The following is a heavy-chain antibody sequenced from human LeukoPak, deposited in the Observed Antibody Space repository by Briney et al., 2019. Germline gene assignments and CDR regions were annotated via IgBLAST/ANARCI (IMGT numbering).Heavy chain of an antibody. Sequence: PGGSLRLSCAASGFNFIDYSMNWVRQAPGKGLEWISYIGISSGNTKYADSVKGLFTISRDKARNSLYLQMNSLRVEDTAVYYCARDHRYAFDNWGHGTLVTVSS. CDR1: GFNFIDYS. J-gene: IGHJ4*01. CDR2: IGISSGNT. D-gene: IGHD5-12*01. V-gene: IGHV3-48*01. CDR3: ARDHRYAFDN.